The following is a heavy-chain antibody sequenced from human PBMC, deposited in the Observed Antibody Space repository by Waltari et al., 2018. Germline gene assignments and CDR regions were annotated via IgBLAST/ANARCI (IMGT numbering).Heavy chain of an antibody. CDR2: IYTSGST. CDR1: GGSISSGSSY. D-gene: IGHD6-25*01. Sequence: QVHLQESGPGLVKPSQTLSLTCTVSGGSISSGSSYWSWIRQPAVKGLEWIGYIYTSGSTNYNPSLKSRVTISVDTSKNQFSLKLSSVTAADTAVYYCARSTIAAPSAFDIWGQGTMVTVSS. V-gene: IGHV4-61*09. CDR3: ARSTIAAPSAFDI. J-gene: IGHJ3*02.